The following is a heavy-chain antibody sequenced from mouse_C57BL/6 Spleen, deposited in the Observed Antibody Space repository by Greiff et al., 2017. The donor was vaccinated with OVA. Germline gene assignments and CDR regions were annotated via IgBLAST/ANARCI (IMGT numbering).Heavy chain of an antibody. V-gene: IGHV2-5*01. Sequence: VKLQESGPGLVQPSQSLSITCTVSGFSLTSYGVHWVRQSPGKGLEWLGVIWRGGSTDYNAAFMSRLSITKDNSKSQVFFKMNSLQADDTAIYYCAKNDDYGGYFDYWGQGTTLTVSS. CDR2: IWRGGST. J-gene: IGHJ2*01. CDR1: GFSLTSYG. CDR3: AKNDDYGGYFDY. D-gene: IGHD2-4*01.